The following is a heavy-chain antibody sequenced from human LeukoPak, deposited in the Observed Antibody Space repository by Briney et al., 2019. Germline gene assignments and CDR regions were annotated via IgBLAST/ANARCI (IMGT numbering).Heavy chain of an antibody. V-gene: IGHV1-8*01. CDR2: MNPNSGNT. CDR3: ARAPGSSFAWFDP. J-gene: IGHJ5*02. Sequence: ASVKVSCKASGYTFTSYDINWVRQATGQGLEWMGWMNPNSGNTGYAQKFQGRVTMTRNTSISTAYMELSSLRSEDAAVYYCARAPGSSFAWFDPWGQGTLVTVSS. CDR1: GYTFTSYD. D-gene: IGHD6-13*01.